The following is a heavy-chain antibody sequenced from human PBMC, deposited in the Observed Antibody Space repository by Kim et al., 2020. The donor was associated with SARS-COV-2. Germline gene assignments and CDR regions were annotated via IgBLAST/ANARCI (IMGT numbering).Heavy chain of an antibody. Sequence: SETLSLTCTVSGGPIACSSCWWGWIRQPPGKGLEWIGSVHYSGSAHYKPSLKSRVTMSVDTSKNQVSLKVTSVTAADTAVYYCTRRGSGSVSDIWGQGTMVTVSP. CDR1: GGPIACSSCW. D-gene: IGHD6-25*01. CDR2: VHYSGSA. CDR3: TRRGSGSVSDI. V-gene: IGHV4-39*01. J-gene: IGHJ3*02.